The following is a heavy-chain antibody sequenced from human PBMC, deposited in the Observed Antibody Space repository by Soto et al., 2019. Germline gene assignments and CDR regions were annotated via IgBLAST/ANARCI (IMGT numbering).Heavy chain of an antibody. D-gene: IGHD2-2*02. CDR2: ISYDGSDK. CDR3: AKSPNFYCSSPNCYKFYFDF. Sequence: QEQLVESVGGVVQPGRSLRLSCAASGFTFNTYGMHWVRQAPGKGLGWVAVISYDGSDKYYADSVKGRFIISRDNSKITLYLHMKSLRVEDTATYYCAKSPNFYCSSPNCYKFYFDFWAQGALVTVAS. CDR1: GFTFNTYG. J-gene: IGHJ4*02. V-gene: IGHV3-30*18.